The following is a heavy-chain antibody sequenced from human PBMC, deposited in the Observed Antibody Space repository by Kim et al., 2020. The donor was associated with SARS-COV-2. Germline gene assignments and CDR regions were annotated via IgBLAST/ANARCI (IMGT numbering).Heavy chain of an antibody. CDR3: AKGYYGSGSTYYYYGMDV. Sequence: KGRFTISRDNSKNSLYLQMNSLRTEDTALYYCAKGYYGSGSTYYYYGMDVWGQGTTVTVSS. J-gene: IGHJ6*02. D-gene: IGHD3-10*01. V-gene: IGHV3-43*01.